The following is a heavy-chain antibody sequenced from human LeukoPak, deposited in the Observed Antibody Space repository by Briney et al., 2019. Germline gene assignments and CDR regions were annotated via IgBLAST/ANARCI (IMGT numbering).Heavy chain of an antibody. CDR1: GYTFTNYA. CDR3: ARGLWSAHRREYYFDS. Sequence: EASVKVSCKASGYTFTNYAVNWLRQAPGQRLEWMGWINAGNGDTKFSQNYQARVTITGDASASTAYMELSSLTSEDTAVYFCARGLWSAHRREYYFDSWGQGTLVTVSS. V-gene: IGHV1-3*01. J-gene: IGHJ4*02. D-gene: IGHD3-3*01. CDR2: INAGNGDT.